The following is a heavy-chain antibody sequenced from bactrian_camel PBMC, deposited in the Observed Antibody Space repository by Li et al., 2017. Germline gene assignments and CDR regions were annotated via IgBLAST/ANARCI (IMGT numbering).Heavy chain of an antibody. D-gene: IGHD3*01. Sequence: HVQLVESGGGSVQAGGSLKLSCAQHGGFFGGVRMAWFRQSPGKEREEVATISSPGHTTYADPVKGRFTISQDNAKNTLYLQMNSLKPEDTAMYYCAADPTGLDCYSGSPFIGQGTQVTVS. CDR2: ISSPGHT. J-gene: IGHJ4*01. CDR1: GGFFGGVR. V-gene: IGHV3S53*01.